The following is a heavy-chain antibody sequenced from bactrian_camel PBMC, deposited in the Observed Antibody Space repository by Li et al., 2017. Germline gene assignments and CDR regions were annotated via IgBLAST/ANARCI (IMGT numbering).Heavy chain of an antibody. D-gene: IGHD2*01. V-gene: IGHV3S40*01. CDR1: GFRFRNYD. CDR3: ATNLRYCSGDYC. Sequence: VQLVESGGGLVQPGGSLRLSCAASGFRFRNYDMTWVRQAPGKGLEWVSIINRGGTTYYADSMKGRFTISRDNATNTVYLQMNSLKPEDTAVYYCATNLRYCSGDYCRGQGTQVTVS. CDR2: IINRGGTT. J-gene: IGHJ4*01.